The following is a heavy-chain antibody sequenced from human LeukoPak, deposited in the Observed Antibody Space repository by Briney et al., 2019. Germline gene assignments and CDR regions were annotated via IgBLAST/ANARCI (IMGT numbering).Heavy chain of an antibody. CDR1: GGSFSGYY. D-gene: IGHD7-27*01. V-gene: IGHV4-34*01. CDR3: AVTGDHDAFDI. Sequence: SETLSLTCAVYGGSFSGYYWSWIRQPPGKGLEWIGEINHSGSTNYNPSLKSRVTISVDTSKNQFSLKLSSVTAADTAVYYCAVTGDHDAFDIWGQGTMVTVSS. J-gene: IGHJ3*02. CDR2: INHSGST.